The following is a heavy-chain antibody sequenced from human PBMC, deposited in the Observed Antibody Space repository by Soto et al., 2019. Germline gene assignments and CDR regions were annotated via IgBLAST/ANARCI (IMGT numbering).Heavy chain of an antibody. D-gene: IGHD6-13*01. CDR3: ARDETAAASIGNWFDP. CDR2: ISSSSSTI. V-gene: IGHV3-48*02. Sequence: EVQLVESGGGLVQPGGSLRLSCAASGFTFSSYSMNWVRQAPGKGLEWVSYISSSSSTIYYADSVKGRFTISRDNAKNSLYLQMNSLRDEDTAVYYCARDETAAASIGNWFDPWGQGTLVTVSS. J-gene: IGHJ5*02. CDR1: GFTFSSYS.